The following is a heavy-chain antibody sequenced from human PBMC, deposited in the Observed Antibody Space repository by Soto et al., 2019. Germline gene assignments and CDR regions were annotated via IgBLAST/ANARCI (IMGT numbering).Heavy chain of an antibody. CDR3: ARDPQENFFDY. Sequence: QVQLQESGPGLVKPSETLSLTCTVSGGSIRNFYWSWIRQPPGKGLEWIGYIYYSGSTNYNPSLKSRVTISVDTSKNQFSLKLSSVTAADTAVYYCARDPQENFFDYWGQGTLVTVSS. J-gene: IGHJ4*02. V-gene: IGHV4-59*01. CDR1: GGSIRNFY. CDR2: IYYSGST.